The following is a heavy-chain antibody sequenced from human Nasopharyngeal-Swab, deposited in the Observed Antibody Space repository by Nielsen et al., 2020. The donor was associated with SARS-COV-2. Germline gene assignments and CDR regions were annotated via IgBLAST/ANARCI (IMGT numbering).Heavy chain of an antibody. CDR3: ASHDYGDYGVVYY. CDR2: IYYSGST. V-gene: IGHV4-39*01. Sequence: RQAPGKGLEWIGSIYYSGSTYYNPSLKSRVTISVDTSKNQFSLKLSSVTAADTAVYYCASHDYGDYGVVYYWGQGTLVTVSS. J-gene: IGHJ4*02. D-gene: IGHD4-17*01.